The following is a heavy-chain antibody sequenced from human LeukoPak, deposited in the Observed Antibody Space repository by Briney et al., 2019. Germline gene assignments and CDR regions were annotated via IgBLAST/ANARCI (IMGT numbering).Heavy chain of an antibody. CDR1: GGSISSGGYY. D-gene: IGHD4-17*01. Sequence: SETLSLTCTVSGGSISSGGYYWSWIRQHPGKGLEWIGYIYYSGSTYYNPSLKSRVTISVDTSKNQFSLKLSSVTAADTAVYYCAREALNWSDSVHDYGDYLLRWFDPWGQGTLVTVSS. CDR2: IYYSGST. J-gene: IGHJ5*02. V-gene: IGHV4-31*03. CDR3: AREALNWSDSVHDYGDYLLRWFDP.